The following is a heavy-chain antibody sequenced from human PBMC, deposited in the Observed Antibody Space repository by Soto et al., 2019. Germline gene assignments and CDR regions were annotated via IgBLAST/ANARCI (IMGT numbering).Heavy chain of an antibody. Sequence: KSSETLSLTCTVSGDSFSSYYWTWIRQPPGKRLEWVAYIFHTGNTNYNPSLKSRVTKSVDTSKNQFSLKLRSVTPADTAVYYCAALDGALDYWGPGTLVTVSS. CDR2: IFHTGNT. D-gene: IGHD3-10*01. CDR3: AALDGALDY. CDR1: GDSFSSYY. V-gene: IGHV4-59*01. J-gene: IGHJ4*02.